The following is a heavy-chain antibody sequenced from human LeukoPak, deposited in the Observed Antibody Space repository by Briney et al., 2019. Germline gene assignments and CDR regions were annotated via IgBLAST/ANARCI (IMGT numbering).Heavy chain of an antibody. D-gene: IGHD2-15*01. Sequence: GGSLRLSCAASGFTVSNSEMSWVRQAPGKGLEWVSSISGGSTYYADSRKGRFTISRDNSKNTLYLQMNSLRAEDTAVYYCAKPDIVVVVPSGMDVWGQGTTVTVSS. CDR1: GFTVSNSE. J-gene: IGHJ6*02. V-gene: IGHV3-38-3*01. CDR3: AKPDIVVVVPSGMDV. CDR2: ISGGST.